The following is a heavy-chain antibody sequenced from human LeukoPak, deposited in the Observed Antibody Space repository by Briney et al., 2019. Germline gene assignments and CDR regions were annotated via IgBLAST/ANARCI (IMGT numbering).Heavy chain of an antibody. CDR1: GFTFVEYT. Sequence: GGSLRLSCATSGFTFVEYTMVWVRQAPGKGLEWVGFIKSREDGGTTAYAASVKGRFTISRDDSKSIAYLQLNSLKSEGTAVYYCTLSGAGWGQGTLVTVSS. CDR3: TLSGAG. D-gene: IGHD3-10*01. J-gene: IGHJ4*02. V-gene: IGHV3-49*04. CDR2: IKSREDGGTT.